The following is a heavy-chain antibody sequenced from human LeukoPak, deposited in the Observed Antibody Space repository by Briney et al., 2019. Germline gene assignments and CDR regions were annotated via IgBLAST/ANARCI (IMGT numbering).Heavy chain of an antibody. D-gene: IGHD3-10*01. V-gene: IGHV4-59*01. J-gene: IGHJ4*02. Sequence: SETLSLTCTVSGGSISSYYWSWIRQPPGKGLEWIGYIYYSGSTNYNPSLKSRVTISVDTSKNQFSLKLSSVTAADTAVYYCARHTYGSGSYYNVWGQGTLVTVSS. CDR2: IYYSGST. CDR3: ARHTYGSGSYYNV. CDR1: GGSISSYY.